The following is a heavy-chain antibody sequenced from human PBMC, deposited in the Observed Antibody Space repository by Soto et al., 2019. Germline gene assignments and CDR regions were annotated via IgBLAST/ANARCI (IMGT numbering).Heavy chain of an antibody. CDR2: ISWNSDNI. J-gene: IGHJ3*02. Sequence: PGGSLRLSCAASGFTFDDYAMHWVRQAPGKGLEWVSGISWNSDNIVYADSVKGRFTISRDNAKNSLYLQMNSLRAEDTALYYCAKDLYNNYGDAFDIWGQGTMVTVSS. D-gene: IGHD4-4*01. CDR3: AKDLYNNYGDAFDI. CDR1: GFTFDDYA. V-gene: IGHV3-9*01.